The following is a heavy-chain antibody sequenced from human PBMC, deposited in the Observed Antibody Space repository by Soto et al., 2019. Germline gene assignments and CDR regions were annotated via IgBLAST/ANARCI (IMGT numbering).Heavy chain of an antibody. CDR2: IIPILGIA. V-gene: IGHV1-69*02. D-gene: IGHD4-17*01. CDR1: GGTFSSYT. CDR3: ASAEPLRWTEDY. J-gene: IGHJ4*02. Sequence: QVQLVQSGAEVKKPGSSVKVSCKASGGTFSSYTISWVRQAPGQGLEWMGRIIPILGIANYAQKFQGRVTITADKSTSTAYMELSSLRSEDTAVYYCASAEPLRWTEDYWGQGTLAPVSS.